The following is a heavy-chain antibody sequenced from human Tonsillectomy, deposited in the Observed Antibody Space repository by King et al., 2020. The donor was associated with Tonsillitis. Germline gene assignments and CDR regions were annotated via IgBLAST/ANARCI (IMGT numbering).Heavy chain of an antibody. Sequence: VQLVESGGGVVQPRRSLRLSCAASGFIFSSYGMHWVRQAPGKGLEWVTVISYDGSNKYYADSVKGRFTISRDNSKNTLYLQMNSLRAEDTAVYYCAKEQQVYVSEYYFDYWGQGTLVTVSS. D-gene: IGHD6-13*01. J-gene: IGHJ4*02. CDR3: AKEQQVYVSEYYFDY. V-gene: IGHV3-30*18. CDR2: ISYDGSNK. CDR1: GFIFSSYG.